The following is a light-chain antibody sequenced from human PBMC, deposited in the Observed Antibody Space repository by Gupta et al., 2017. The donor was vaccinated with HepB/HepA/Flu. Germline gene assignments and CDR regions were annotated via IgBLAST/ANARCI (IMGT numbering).Light chain of an antibody. CDR2: DAS. CDR1: QDISND. CDR3: QQYDNRPPLT. V-gene: IGKV1-33*01. Sequence: DIQMTQSPSSLSASVGDRVTITCRASQDISNDLNWYQQKPGKAPKLLIYDASTWETGVPSRFSGSGSGTDFTFTISSLQPEEIATYYCQQYDNRPPLTFGGGTKVEIK. J-gene: IGKJ4*01.